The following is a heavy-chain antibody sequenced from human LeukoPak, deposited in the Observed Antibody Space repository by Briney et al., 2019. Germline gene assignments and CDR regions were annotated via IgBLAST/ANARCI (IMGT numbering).Heavy chain of an antibody. CDR3: ARAYYYDSSGYFEYFQH. V-gene: IGHV1-69*04. D-gene: IGHD3-22*01. J-gene: IGHJ1*01. Sequence: SVKVSCKASGGTFSSYAISWVRQAPGQGLEWMGRIIPILGRANYAQKFQGRVTITTDKSTSTAYMELSSLRSEDTAVYYCARAYYYDSSGYFEYFQHWGQGTLVTVSS. CDR2: IIPILGRA. CDR1: GGTFSSYA.